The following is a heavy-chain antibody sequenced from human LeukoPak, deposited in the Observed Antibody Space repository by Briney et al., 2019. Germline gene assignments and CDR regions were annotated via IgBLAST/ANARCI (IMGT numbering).Heavy chain of an antibody. D-gene: IGHD3-10*01. Sequence: SETLSLTCTVSGGSISSYYWSWIRQPPGKGLEWIGYIYYSGSTNYNPSLKSRVTISVDTSKNQFSLKLSSVTAADTAVYYCARVSPSGVWDVWGQGTTVTVSS. V-gene: IGHV4-59*08. CDR1: GGSISSYY. CDR2: IYYSGST. CDR3: ARVSPSGVWDV. J-gene: IGHJ6*02.